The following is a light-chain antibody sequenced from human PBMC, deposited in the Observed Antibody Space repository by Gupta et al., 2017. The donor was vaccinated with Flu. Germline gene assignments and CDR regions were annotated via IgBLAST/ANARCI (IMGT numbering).Light chain of an antibody. CDR3: QRRCPGLT. CDR1: QSISSY. J-gene: IGKJ4*01. CDR2: SAS. V-gene: IGKV3-11*01. Sequence: SPAILSVSAGDRATLTCRASQSISSYLAWYRQKPGKAPKLLIYSASNRATGIPERFSGSGSGTDFTLTISSLEPEDFAVYYCQRRCPGLTFGGGTRVEI.